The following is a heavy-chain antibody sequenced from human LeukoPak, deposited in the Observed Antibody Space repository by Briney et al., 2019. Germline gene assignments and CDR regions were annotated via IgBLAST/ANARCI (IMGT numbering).Heavy chain of an antibody. CDR3: ASGAISSGAYGNWFDP. D-gene: IGHD3-22*01. Sequence: SETLSLTCAVYGGSFSGYYWSWIRQPPGKGLEWIGEINHSGSTNYNPSLKSRVTISVDTSKNQFSLKLSSVTAADTAVYYCASGAISSGAYGNWFDPWGQGTLVTVSS. CDR2: INHSGST. J-gene: IGHJ5*02. V-gene: IGHV4-34*01. CDR1: GGSFSGYY.